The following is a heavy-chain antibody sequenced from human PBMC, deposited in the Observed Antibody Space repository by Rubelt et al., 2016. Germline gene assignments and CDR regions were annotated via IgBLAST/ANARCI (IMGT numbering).Heavy chain of an antibody. Sequence: QVQLQESGPGLVKPSETLSLTCTVSGGSISSYYWNWIRQPAGKGLEWIGRIYTSGSTNYNPTLKSRGHRSVDTSKTQFSLKLSSVTAADTAVYYCARAGDSSRTVYYYYGMDVWGQGTTVTVSS. V-gene: IGHV4-4*07. CDR2: IYTSGST. D-gene: IGHD6-13*01. CDR3: ARAGDSSRTVYYYYGMDV. CDR1: GGSISSYY. J-gene: IGHJ6*02.